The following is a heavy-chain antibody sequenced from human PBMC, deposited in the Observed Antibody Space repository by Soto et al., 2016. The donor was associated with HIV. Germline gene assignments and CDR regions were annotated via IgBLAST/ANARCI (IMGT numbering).Heavy chain of an antibody. J-gene: IGHJ4*02. CDR2: LIVMGVPT. CDR3: ASSALRPHYYDSSGYLNY. D-gene: IGHD3-22*01. CDR1: DSPSVATG. V-gene: IGHV3-74*01. Sequence: EVQVVESGGGLVQPGGSRRDSPVQPLDSPSVATGCTGSAKLQGRGWCGSHVLIVMGVPTNYADSVKGRFTISRDNAKNTLYLQMNSLRAEDTAVYYCASSALRPHYYDSSGYLNYWGQGTLVTVSS.